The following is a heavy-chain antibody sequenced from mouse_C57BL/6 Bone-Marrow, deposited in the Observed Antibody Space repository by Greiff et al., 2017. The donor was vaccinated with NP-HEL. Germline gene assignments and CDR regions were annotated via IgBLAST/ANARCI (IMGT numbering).Heavy chain of an antibody. V-gene: IGHV1-81*01. CDR3: AREVITTVVARDY. J-gene: IGHJ2*01. CDR2: IYPRSGNT. CDR1: GYTFTSYG. D-gene: IGHD1-1*01. Sequence: VQLQQSGAELARPGASVKLSCKASGYTFTSYGISWVKQRTGQGLELIGEIYPRSGNTYYNEKFKGKATLTADKSSSTAYMELRSLTSEDSAVYFCAREVITTVVARDYWGQGTTLTVSS.